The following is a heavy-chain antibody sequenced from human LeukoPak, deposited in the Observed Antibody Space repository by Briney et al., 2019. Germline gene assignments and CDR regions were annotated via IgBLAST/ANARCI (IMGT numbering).Heavy chain of an antibody. CDR1: GYTLTGYY. J-gene: IGHJ6*02. CDR3: ARDEYQLWSSYYYYYGMDV. V-gene: IGHV1-2*02. Sequence: ASVKVSCKASGYTLTGYYMHWVRQAPGQGLEWMGWINPNSGGTNYAQKFQGRVTMTRDTSISTAYMELSRLRSDDTAVYYCARDEYQLWSSYYYYYGMDVWGQGTTVTVSS. CDR2: INPNSGGT. D-gene: IGHD5-18*01.